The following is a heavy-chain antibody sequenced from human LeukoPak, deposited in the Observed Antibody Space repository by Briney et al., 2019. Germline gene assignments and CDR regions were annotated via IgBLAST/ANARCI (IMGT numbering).Heavy chain of an antibody. CDR2: IYYSGST. CDR3: ARGWQWLDSDAFDI. V-gene: IGHV4-39*01. J-gene: IGHJ3*02. D-gene: IGHD6-19*01. CDR1: GGSISSSSYY. Sequence: SETLSLTCTVSGGSISSSSYYWGWIRQPPGKGLEWIGSIYYSGSTYYNPSLKSRVTISVDTSKKQFSLKLSSVTAADTAVYYCARGWQWLDSDAFDIWGQGTMVTVSS.